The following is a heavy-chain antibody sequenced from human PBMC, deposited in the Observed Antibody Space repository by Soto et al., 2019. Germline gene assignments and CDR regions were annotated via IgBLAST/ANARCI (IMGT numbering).Heavy chain of an antibody. D-gene: IGHD5-12*01. J-gene: IGHJ4*02. Sequence: SLTVSCKPSGGPFSSYDIIWVRQAPGQGLEWMGGIIPIFGTANYAQKLQGRVTMTTDTSTSTAYMELRSLRSDDTAVYYCARDDGYNRFDYWGQGNLVNASA. CDR2: IIPIFGTA. CDR1: GGPFSSYD. CDR3: ARDDGYNRFDY. V-gene: IGHV1-69*05.